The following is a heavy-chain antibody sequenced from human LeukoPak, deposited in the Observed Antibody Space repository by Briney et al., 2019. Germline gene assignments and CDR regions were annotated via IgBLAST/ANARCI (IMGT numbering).Heavy chain of an antibody. CDR1: GYTFTSYA. V-gene: IGHV7-4-1*02. Sequence: ASVKVSCKASGYTFTSYAMNWVRQAPGQGLEWMGWINTNTGNPTYAQGFTGRFVFSLDTSVSTAYLQISSLKAEDTAVYYCAREDTMVRGVIVAEYFQHWGQGTLVTVSS. CDR3: AREDTMVRGVIVAEYFQH. J-gene: IGHJ1*01. D-gene: IGHD3-10*01. CDR2: INTNTGNP.